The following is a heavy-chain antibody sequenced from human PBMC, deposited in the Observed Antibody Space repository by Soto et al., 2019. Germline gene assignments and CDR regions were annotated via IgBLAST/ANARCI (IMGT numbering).Heavy chain of an antibody. V-gene: IGHV4-31*03. D-gene: IGHD2-15*01. J-gene: IGHJ5*02. CDR3: AGEASGYSHNWFDP. CDR1: GGSISSGGYY. CDR2: IYYSGST. Sequence: SETLSLTCTVSGGSISSGGYYWSWLRQHPGKGLEWIGYIYYSGSTYYNPSLKSRVTISVDTSKNQFSLKLSSVTAADTAVYYCAGEASGYSHNWFDPWGQGTLVTVSS.